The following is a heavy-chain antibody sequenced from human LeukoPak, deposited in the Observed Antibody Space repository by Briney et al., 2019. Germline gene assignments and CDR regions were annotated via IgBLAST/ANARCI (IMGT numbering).Heavy chain of an antibody. J-gene: IGHJ4*02. D-gene: IGHD5-24*01. Sequence: GASVKVSCKTSGYTFTGYYLFWVRQAPGQGLEWMGWINPNSGGTNYAQKFQGRVTMTRDTSIRTAYMELSRLTSDDTAVYYCARDLTNGDGYNLPHYWGQGTLVTVSS. CDR2: INPNSGGT. V-gene: IGHV1-2*02. CDR3: ARDLTNGDGYNLPHY. CDR1: GYTFTGYY.